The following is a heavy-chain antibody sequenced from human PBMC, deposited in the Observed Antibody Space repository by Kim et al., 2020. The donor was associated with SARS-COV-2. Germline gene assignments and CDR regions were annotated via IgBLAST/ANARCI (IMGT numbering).Heavy chain of an antibody. Sequence: GGSLRLSCAASGFTFSDHGMHWVRQAPGKGLEWVAVISNDESEKNYVDSAKGRFTISRDNSKNTVDLQMDSLRVEDTAVYYCVRAREKSFDQWGQGTLDTVSS. CDR1: GFTFSDHG. J-gene: IGHJ4*02. CDR3: VRAREKSFDQ. CDR2: ISNDESEK. V-gene: IGHV3-30*03.